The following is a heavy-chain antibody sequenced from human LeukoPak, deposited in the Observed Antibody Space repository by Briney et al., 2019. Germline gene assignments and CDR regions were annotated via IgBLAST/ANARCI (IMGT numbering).Heavy chain of an antibody. CDR2: INPNSGGT. D-gene: IGHD3-10*01. J-gene: IGHJ6*03. CDR1: GYTFTGYY. Sequence: ASVKVSCKASGYTFTGYYMHWVRQAPGQGLEWMGWINPNSGGTNYAQKFQGRVTMTRDTSISTAYMELSRLRSDDTAVYYCARDRITMVRGVIDYYYMDVWGKGTTVTVSS. V-gene: IGHV1-2*02. CDR3: ARDRITMVRGVIDYYYMDV.